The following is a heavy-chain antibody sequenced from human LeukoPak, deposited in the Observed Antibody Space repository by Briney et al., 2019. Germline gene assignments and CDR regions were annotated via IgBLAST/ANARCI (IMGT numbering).Heavy chain of an antibody. Sequence: PSETLSHTCTVSGGSISSSSYYWGWIRQPPGKGLEWIGSIYYSGSTYYNPSLKSRVIISVDTSKNQFSLKLSSVTAADTAVYYCARHFDYWGQGTLVTVSS. CDR1: GGSISSSSYY. V-gene: IGHV4-39*01. J-gene: IGHJ4*02. CDR3: ARHFDY. CDR2: IYYSGST.